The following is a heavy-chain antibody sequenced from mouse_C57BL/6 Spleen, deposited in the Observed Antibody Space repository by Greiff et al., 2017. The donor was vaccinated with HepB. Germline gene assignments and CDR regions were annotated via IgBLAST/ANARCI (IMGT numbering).Heavy chain of an antibody. J-gene: IGHJ2*01. Sequence: VKVVESGAELVRPGTSVKVSCKASGYAFTNYLIEWVKQRPGQGLEWIGVINPGSGGTNYNEKFKGKATLTADKSSSTAYMQLSSLTSEDSAVYFCARSHDYDYWGQGTTLTVSS. CDR1: GYAFTNYL. D-gene: IGHD2-4*01. CDR3: ARSHDYDY. V-gene: IGHV1-54*01. CDR2: INPGSGGT.